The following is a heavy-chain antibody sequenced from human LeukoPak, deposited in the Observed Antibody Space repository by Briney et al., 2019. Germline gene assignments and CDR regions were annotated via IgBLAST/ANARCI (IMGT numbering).Heavy chain of an antibody. V-gene: IGHV1-69*05. CDR3: ASLCSSTSCYPHWFDP. CDR2: IIPIFGTA. CDR1: GGTFSSYA. D-gene: IGHD2-2*01. Sequence: SVKVSCTASGGTFSSYAISWVRQAPGQGLEWVGGIIPIFGTANYAQTFQGRVTITTDESTSTAYMELSSLRSEDTAVYYCASLCSSTSCYPHWFDPWGQGTLVTVSS. J-gene: IGHJ5*02.